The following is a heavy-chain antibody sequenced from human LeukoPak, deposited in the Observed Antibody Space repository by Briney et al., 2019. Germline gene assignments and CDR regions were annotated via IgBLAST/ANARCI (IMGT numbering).Heavy chain of an antibody. CDR2: TRYDGINK. Sequence: GGSLRLSCAASRFTFSNYGMHWVRQAPGKGLEWVAFTRYDGINKYYTDSVKGRFTISRDNSKNTLYLQMSSLTIEDTAVYYCAKEPGEGGSAFDYWGQGTLVTVSS. CDR1: RFTFSNYG. V-gene: IGHV3-30*02. D-gene: IGHD3-16*01. J-gene: IGHJ4*02. CDR3: AKEPGEGGSAFDY.